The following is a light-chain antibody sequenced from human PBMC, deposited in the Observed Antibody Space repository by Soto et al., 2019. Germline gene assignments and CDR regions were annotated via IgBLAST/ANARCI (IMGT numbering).Light chain of an antibody. V-gene: IGKV3-15*01. CDR2: GAS. CDR1: QSVSSN. CDR3: QKYNNWPFT. J-gene: IGKJ3*01. Sequence: EIVMTQSPATLSVSPGERATLSCRASQSVSSNLAWYQQKPAQAPRLLSYGASTRATGIPARFSGSGSVTEFTLSITRMQSEDFSVYYCQKYNNWPFTFGHGTNVDI.